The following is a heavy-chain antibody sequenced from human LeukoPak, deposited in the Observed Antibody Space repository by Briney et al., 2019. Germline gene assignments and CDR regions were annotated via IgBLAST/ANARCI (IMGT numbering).Heavy chain of an antibody. CDR2: IYYSGST. V-gene: IGHV4-39*07. CDR3: ARDNSDIVATYDY. D-gene: IGHD5-12*01. Sequence: SETLSLTCTVSGGSISSSSYYWGWIRQPPGKGLEWIGSIYYSGSTYYNPSLKSRVTISVDTSKNQFSLKLSSVTAADTAVYYCARDNSDIVATYDYWGQGTLVTVSS. CDR1: GGSISSSSYY. J-gene: IGHJ4*02.